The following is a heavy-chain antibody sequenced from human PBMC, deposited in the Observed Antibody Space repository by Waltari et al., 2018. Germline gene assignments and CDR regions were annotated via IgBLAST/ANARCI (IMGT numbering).Heavy chain of an antibody. J-gene: IGHJ6*02. D-gene: IGHD6-13*01. Sequence: EVQLLESGGGLVQPGGSLRRSCAASGFTYTSYAMSWVRQAPGKGLEWVAAISGSGGSTYYADSVKGRFTISRDNSKNTLYLQMNSLRAEDTAVYYCAKRATSSWYRYGMDVWGQGTTVTVSS. CDR3: AKRATSSWYRYGMDV. CDR1: GFTYTSYA. CDR2: ISGSGGST. V-gene: IGHV3-23*01.